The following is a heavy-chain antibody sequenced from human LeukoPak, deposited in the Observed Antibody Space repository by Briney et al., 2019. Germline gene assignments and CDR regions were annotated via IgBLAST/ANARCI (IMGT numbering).Heavy chain of an antibody. D-gene: IGHD6-6*01. J-gene: IGHJ5*02. CDR1: GGTFSSYA. V-gene: IGHV1-69*13. CDR3: ARTPIAAQNWFDP. Sequence: ASVKVPCKASGGTFSSYAISWVRQAPGQGLEWMGGIIPIFGTANYAQKFQGRVTITADESTSTAYMELSSLRSEDTAVYYCARTPIAAQNWFDPWGQGTLVTVSS. CDR2: IIPIFGTA.